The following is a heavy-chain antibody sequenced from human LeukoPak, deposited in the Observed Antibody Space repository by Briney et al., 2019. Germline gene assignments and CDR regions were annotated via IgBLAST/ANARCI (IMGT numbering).Heavy chain of an antibody. J-gene: IGHJ4*02. Sequence: SETLSLTCAVSGGSISNYYLSWIRQPPGKGLEWIGYIYYSGSTNYNPSLKSRLTISVDTSKNQFSMKLSSVTAADTAVYYYARVYSSGWYNNYWGQGTLVTVSS. CDR3: ARVYSSGWYNNY. D-gene: IGHD6-13*01. V-gene: IGHV4-59*12. CDR1: GGSISNYY. CDR2: IYYSGST.